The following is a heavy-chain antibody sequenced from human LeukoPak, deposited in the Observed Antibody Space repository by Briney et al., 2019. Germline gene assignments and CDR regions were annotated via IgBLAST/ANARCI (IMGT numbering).Heavy chain of an antibody. CDR3: ARDRLVRVRYFDWFEGFDR. J-gene: IGHJ5*02. Sequence: PSETLSLTCAVYGGSFSGYYWSWIRQPPGKGLEWIGEINHSGSTNYNPSLKSRVTISVDTSKNQFSLKLSSVTAADTAVYYCARDRLVRVRYFDWFEGFDRWGQGTLVTVSS. D-gene: IGHD3-9*01. CDR1: GGSFSGYY. CDR2: INHSGST. V-gene: IGHV4-34*01.